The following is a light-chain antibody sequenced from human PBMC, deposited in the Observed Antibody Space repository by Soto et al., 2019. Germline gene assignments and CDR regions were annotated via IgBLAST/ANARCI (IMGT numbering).Light chain of an antibody. CDR1: QLINNH. CDR2: AAS. V-gene: IGKV1-16*01. J-gene: IGKJ5*01. Sequence: DIQMTQSPSSLSASVGDRVTINCRASQLINNHLVWVQQKPGKAPESLIYAASTLRSGVPSRFSASGSGTDFTLTISGLQPEDFATYYCQQYDSSPPTFGRGTRLDI. CDR3: QQYDSSPPT.